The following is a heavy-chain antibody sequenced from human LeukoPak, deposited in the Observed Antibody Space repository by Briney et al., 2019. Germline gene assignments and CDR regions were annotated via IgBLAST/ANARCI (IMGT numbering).Heavy chain of an antibody. Sequence: KPSETLSLTCTVSGGSISDNTYYWAWIRQPPGKGLEWIVSIYYSGSTNYNPSLKNRVTMSVDTSKNQFSLKLSSVTAADTAVYNCARQRTGSASRGGYAFDIWGQGTMVTVSS. CDR3: ARQRTGSASRGGYAFDI. D-gene: IGHD7-27*01. CDR2: IYYSGST. CDR1: GGSISDNTYY. V-gene: IGHV4-39*01. J-gene: IGHJ3*02.